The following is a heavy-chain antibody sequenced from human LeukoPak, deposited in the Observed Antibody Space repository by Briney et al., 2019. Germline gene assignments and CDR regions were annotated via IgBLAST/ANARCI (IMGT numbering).Heavy chain of an antibody. CDR2: ISSRGSYI. Sequence: PGRSLRLSCAASGFTFSSYAMHWVCQAPGKGLEWVSCISSRGSYIYYADSVKGRFTISRDNADNSLYLQMNSLRAEDTAVYYCTKDGRVASAINRPTYYYGMDVWGQGTTVIVSS. CDR3: TKDGRVASAINRPTYYYGMDV. D-gene: IGHD5-18*01. V-gene: IGHV3-21*01. J-gene: IGHJ6*02. CDR1: GFTFSSYA.